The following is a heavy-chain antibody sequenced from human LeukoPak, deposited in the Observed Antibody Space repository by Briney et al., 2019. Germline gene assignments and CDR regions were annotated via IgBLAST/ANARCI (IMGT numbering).Heavy chain of an antibody. CDR3: AKEGPDCGGDCYAYYGMDV. J-gene: IGHJ6*02. D-gene: IGHD2-21*02. CDR2: ISYDGSNN. V-gene: IGHV3-30*18. Sequence: GGSLRLSCAASGFTFSSYGMHWVRQAPGKGLEWVAVISYDGSNNYHADSVKGRFTISRDNSKNTLYLQMNSLRAEGTAVYYCAKEGPDCGGDCYAYYGMDVWGQGTTVTVSS. CDR1: GFTFSSYG.